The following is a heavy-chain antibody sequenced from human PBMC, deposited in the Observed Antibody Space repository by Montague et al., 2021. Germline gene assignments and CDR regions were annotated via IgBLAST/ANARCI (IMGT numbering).Heavy chain of an antibody. D-gene: IGHD3-22*01. J-gene: IGHJ3*02. V-gene: IGHV4-30-2*01. CDR1: GDSISSGCYS. CDR3: ARGIPAHYYDSSGDAFDI. Sequence: TLSLTCVVSGDSISSGCYSWSWIRPPPGQGLDWIGYIYHTASASHNPSLKSRVIISVDRAKNHFSLKLSSVTAADTAVYYCARGIPAHYYDSSGDAFDIWGQGTMVTVSS. CDR2: IYHTASA.